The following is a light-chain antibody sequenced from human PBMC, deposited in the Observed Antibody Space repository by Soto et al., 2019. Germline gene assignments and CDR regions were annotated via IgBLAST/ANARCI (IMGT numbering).Light chain of an antibody. CDR3: QQRNTWPPVT. Sequence: EIALTQAPAILSLSPGERATLSCSASQSVSSSLAWYQQKPGQAPRLLIYDTSNRATDIPPRFSGSGSGADFTLTISSLEPEDFAIYYCQQRNTWPPVTFGQGTRLEIK. J-gene: IGKJ5*01. CDR2: DTS. CDR1: QSVSSS. V-gene: IGKV3-11*01.